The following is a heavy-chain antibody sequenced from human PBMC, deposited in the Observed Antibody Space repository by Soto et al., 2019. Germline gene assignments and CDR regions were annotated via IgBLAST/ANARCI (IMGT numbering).Heavy chain of an antibody. CDR2: IYHSGST. V-gene: IGHV4-30-2*01. Sequence: SETLSLTCAVSGGSISTGGYSWSWIRQPPGKGLEWIGYIYHSGSTYYNPSLKSRVTISVDRSKNQFSLKLSSVTAADTAVFYCARAEGAFDYWGQGTLVTVSS. CDR3: ARAEGAFDY. CDR1: GGSISTGGYS. J-gene: IGHJ4*02.